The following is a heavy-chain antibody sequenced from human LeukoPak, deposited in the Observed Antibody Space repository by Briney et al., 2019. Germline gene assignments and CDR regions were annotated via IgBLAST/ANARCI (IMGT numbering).Heavy chain of an antibody. Sequence: PGGSLRLSCAASGFTFSIYAMSWVRQAPGKGLEWVSAISGSGGTAYYADSVKGRFTISRDNSKNMLYLQMNSLRAEDTAVYYCAKGAEGKAAVPLDYWGQGTLVTVSS. V-gene: IGHV3-23*01. CDR1: GFTFSIYA. D-gene: IGHD6-13*01. J-gene: IGHJ4*02. CDR3: AKGAEGKAAVPLDY. CDR2: ISGSGGTA.